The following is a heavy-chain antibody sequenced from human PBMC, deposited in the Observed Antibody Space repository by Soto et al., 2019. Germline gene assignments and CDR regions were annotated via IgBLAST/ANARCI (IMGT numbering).Heavy chain of an antibody. CDR1: GFSLSTSGVG. Sequence: SGPTLVNPTQTLTLTCTFSGFSLSTSGVGVGWIRQPPGKALEWLGIIFWDDDKRYRPSLKRRLSITEDTSKNQLVLTMTNMDPVDTATYYCAHLAWKEMWPRAPVVNWGQGTPVTVSS. CDR2: IFWDDDK. J-gene: IGHJ4*02. CDR3: AHLAWKEMWPRAPVVN. V-gene: IGHV2-5*02. D-gene: IGHD1-1*01.